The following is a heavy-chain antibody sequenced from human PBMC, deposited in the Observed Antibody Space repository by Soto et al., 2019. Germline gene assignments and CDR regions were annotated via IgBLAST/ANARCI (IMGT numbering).Heavy chain of an antibody. CDR3: ARGDTMTMFDP. J-gene: IGHJ5*02. D-gene: IGHD3-22*01. CDR1: GGSFSGYY. Sequence: QVQLQQWGAGLLKPSETLSLTCAVYGGSFSGYYWSWIRQPPGKGLEWIGEINHSGSTNYNPSLKSRVTISVDTSKNQFSLKLSSVTAPATAVYYCARGDTMTMFDPWGQGTLVTVSS. CDR2: INHSGST. V-gene: IGHV4-34*01.